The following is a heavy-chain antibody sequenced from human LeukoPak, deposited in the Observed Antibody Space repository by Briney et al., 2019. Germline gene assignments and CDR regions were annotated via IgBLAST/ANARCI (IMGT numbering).Heavy chain of an antibody. D-gene: IGHD1-26*01. V-gene: IGHV3-23*01. CDR1: GFTFSSYA. CDR2: ISGSGGST. J-gene: IGHJ4*02. CDR3: AKDRYSGSYVDY. Sequence: GGSLRLSCAAPGFTFSSYAMSWVRQAPGKGLEWVSAISGSGGSTYYADSVKGRFTISRDNSKDTLYLQMNSLRAEDTAVYYCAKDRYSGSYVDYWGQGTLVTVSS.